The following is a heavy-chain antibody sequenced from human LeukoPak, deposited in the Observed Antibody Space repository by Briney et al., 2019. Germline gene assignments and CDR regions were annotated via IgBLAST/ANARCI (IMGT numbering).Heavy chain of an antibody. CDR2: IYTSGST. CDR3: ARGEIVVVPAAIEGYYYYYYMDV. V-gene: IGHV4-4*07. D-gene: IGHD2-2*02. CDR1: GGSISSYY. Sequence: KPSETLSLTCTVSGGSISSYYWSWIRQPAGKGLEWIGRIYTSGSTNYNPSLKSRVTMSVDTSKNQFSLKLSSVTAADTAVYYCARGEIVVVPAAIEGYYYYYYMDVWGKGTTVTVSS. J-gene: IGHJ6*03.